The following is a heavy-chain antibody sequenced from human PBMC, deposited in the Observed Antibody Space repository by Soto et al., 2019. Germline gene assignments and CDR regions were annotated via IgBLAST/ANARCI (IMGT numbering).Heavy chain of an antibody. CDR3: TSREHSRGQFFIDY. CDR1: GPSVNSDNW. V-gene: IGHV4-4*02. CDR2: IYQTGMT. D-gene: IGHD3-3*01. Sequence: PSETLSLTCAASGPSVNSDNWWSWVRQPPGKGLEWIGEIYQTGMTNYNPSLKSRVTLSIDKSKNQYSLDLSSVTVADTAVYFCTSREHSRGQFFIDYWGQGALVTVSS. J-gene: IGHJ4*02.